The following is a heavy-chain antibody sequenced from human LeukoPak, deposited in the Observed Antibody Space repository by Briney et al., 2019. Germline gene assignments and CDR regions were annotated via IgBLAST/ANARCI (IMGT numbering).Heavy chain of an antibody. CDR3: ARGQVGSYLFDY. J-gene: IGHJ4*02. CDR1: GFTVSSNY. Sequence: GGSLRLSCAASGFTVSSNYMSWVRQAPGKGLEWVSVIYSGGSTYYADSVKGRFTISRDNAKNSLYLQMNSLRDEDTAVYYCARGQVGSYLFDYWGQGTLVTVSS. V-gene: IGHV3-66*01. D-gene: IGHD1-26*01. CDR2: IYSGGST.